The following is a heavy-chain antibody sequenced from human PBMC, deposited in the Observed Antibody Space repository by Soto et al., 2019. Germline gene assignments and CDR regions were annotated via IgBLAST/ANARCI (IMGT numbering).Heavy chain of an antibody. CDR2: INPSTGST. V-gene: IGHV1-46*01. CDR3: ARGRFTTLTTWWYFHY. D-gene: IGHD4-17*01. CDR1: GYTFTNYY. J-gene: IGHJ4*02. Sequence: ASVKVSCKASGYTFTNYYIHWVRQAPGQGLEWMGIINPSTGSTTYAQKFQGRVTLTRDTSTSTVYMDLSSLRSEDTAVYYCARGRFTTLTTWWYFHYCGPGALVTLFS.